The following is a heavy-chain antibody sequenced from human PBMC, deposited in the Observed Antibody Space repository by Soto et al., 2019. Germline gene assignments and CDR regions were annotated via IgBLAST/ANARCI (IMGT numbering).Heavy chain of an antibody. CDR1: GGSISSGGYY. J-gene: IGHJ4*02. CDR2: IYYSGST. V-gene: IGHV4-31*03. D-gene: IGHD2-2*01. CDR3: ARGARSCSSTSCYVYYFDY. Sequence: SETLSLTCTVSGGSISSGGYYWSWIRQHPGKGLEWIGYIYYSGSTYYNPSLKSRVTISVDTSKNQFSLKLSSVTAADTAVYYCARGARSCSSTSCYVYYFDYWGQGTLVTVSS.